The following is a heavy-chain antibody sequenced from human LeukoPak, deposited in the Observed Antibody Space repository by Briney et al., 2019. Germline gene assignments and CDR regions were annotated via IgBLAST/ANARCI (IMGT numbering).Heavy chain of an antibody. Sequence: ASVKVSCKASGYTFTGYYMHWVRQAPGQGLEWMGWINPNSGGTNYAQNFQGRVTMTRDTSISIAYMELSRLRSDDTAIYYCARGDATAGTVFIDYWGQGTLVTVSS. J-gene: IGHJ4*02. CDR2: INPNSGGT. CDR1: GYTFTGYY. D-gene: IGHD6-13*01. V-gene: IGHV1-2*02. CDR3: ARGDATAGTVFIDY.